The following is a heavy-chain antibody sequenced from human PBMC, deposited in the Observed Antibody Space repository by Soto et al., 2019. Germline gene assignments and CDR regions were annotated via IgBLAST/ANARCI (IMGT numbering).Heavy chain of an antibody. Sequence: SVKVSCKASGGTFSSYAISWVRQAPGQGLEWMGGIIPIFGTANYAQKFQGRVTITADKSTSTAYMELSSLRSEDTAVYYCARVFNPYYDSSGYYPPNWFDPWGQGTLVTVSS. CDR1: GGTFSSYA. D-gene: IGHD3-22*01. J-gene: IGHJ5*02. V-gene: IGHV1-69*06. CDR3: ARVFNPYYDSSGYYPPNWFDP. CDR2: IIPIFGTA.